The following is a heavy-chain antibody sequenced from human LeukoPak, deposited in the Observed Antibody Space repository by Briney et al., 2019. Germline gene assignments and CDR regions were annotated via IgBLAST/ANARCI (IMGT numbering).Heavy chain of an antibody. CDR3: ARERRTPKYEFGWSGYYRRVFDY. CDR2: INPNSGGT. J-gene: IGHJ4*02. V-gene: IGHV1-2*02. Sequence: ASVKVSCKASGYTFTGYYMHWVRQAPGQGLEWMGWINPNSGGTNYAQKFQGRVTMTRDTSISTAYMELSRLRSDDTAVYYCARERRTPKYEFGWSGYYRRVFDYWGQGTLVTVSS. CDR1: GYTFTGYY. D-gene: IGHD3-3*01.